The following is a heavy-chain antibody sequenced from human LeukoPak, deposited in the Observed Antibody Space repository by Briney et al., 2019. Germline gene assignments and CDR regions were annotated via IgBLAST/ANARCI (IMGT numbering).Heavy chain of an antibody. J-gene: IGHJ5*02. CDR2: IIPIFGTA. D-gene: IGHD3-10*01. Sequence: ASVKVSCKASGGTFSSYAISWVRQAPGQGLEWMGGIIPIFGTANYAQKFQGRVTITADESTSTAYMELSSLRSEDTAVYYCARVSGGSGRKGWFDPWGRGTLVTVSS. CDR1: GGTFSSYA. V-gene: IGHV1-69*13. CDR3: ARVSGGSGRKGWFDP.